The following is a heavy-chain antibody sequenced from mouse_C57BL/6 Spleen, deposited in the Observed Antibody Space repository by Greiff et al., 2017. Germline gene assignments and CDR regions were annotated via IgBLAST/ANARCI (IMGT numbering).Heavy chain of an antibody. D-gene: IGHD2-5*01. Sequence: VQLKESGAELARPGASVKMSCKASGYNFTSYTMHWVKQRTGQGLEWIGYINPSSGYTKYNQKFKDTATLTADKSSSTAYMHLDILTSDASAFDYCARDYSNPSFAMDYWGQGTSVTVSS. V-gene: IGHV1-4*01. CDR3: ARDYSNPSFAMDY. CDR2: INPSSGYT. CDR1: GYNFTSYT. J-gene: IGHJ4*01.